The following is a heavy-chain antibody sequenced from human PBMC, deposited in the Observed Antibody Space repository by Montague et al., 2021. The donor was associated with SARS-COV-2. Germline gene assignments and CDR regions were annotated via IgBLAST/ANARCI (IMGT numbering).Heavy chain of an antibody. CDR3: ASLTLGYCSSTSCYSDWFDP. J-gene: IGHJ5*02. V-gene: IGHV4-34*01. D-gene: IGHD2-2*02. Sequence: NYKRSTNYNPSLKSRVTISVDTSKNQFSLKLSSVTAADTAVYYCASLTLGYCSSTSCYSDWFDPWGQGNRVTVSS. CDR2: NYKRST.